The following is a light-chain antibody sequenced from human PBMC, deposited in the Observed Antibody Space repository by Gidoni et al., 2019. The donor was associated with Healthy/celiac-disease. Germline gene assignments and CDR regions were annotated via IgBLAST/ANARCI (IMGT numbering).Light chain of an antibody. Sequence: QSVLTQPPSVSAAPGQKVTISCSGRSSNIGNNYVSWYQQLPGTAPKLLIYDNNKRPSGIPDRFSGSKSGTSATLGITGLQTGDEADYYCGTWDSSLGVFGGGTKLTVL. V-gene: IGLV1-51*01. CDR2: DNN. J-gene: IGLJ3*02. CDR3: GTWDSSLGV. CDR1: SSNIGNNY.